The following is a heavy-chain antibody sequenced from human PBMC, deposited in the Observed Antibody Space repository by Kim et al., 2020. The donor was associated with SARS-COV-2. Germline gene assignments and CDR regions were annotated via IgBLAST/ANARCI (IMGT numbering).Heavy chain of an antibody. V-gene: IGHV3-30-3*01. CDR2: ISYDGSNK. CDR3: AREVPGIGVVTALRGAFDI. CDR1: GFTFSSYA. J-gene: IGHJ3*02. Sequence: GGSLRLSCAASGFTFSSYAMHWVRQAPGKGLEWVAVISYDGSNKYYADSVKGRFTISRDNSKNTLYLQMNSLRAEDTAVYYCAREVPGIGVVTALRGAFDIWGQGTMVTVSS. D-gene: IGHD3-3*01.